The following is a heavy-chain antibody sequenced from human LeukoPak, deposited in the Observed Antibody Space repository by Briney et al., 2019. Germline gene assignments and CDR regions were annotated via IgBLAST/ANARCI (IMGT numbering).Heavy chain of an antibody. CDR1: GGSISSYY. J-gene: IGHJ4*02. CDR3: ARVEQWLVNSIYFDY. D-gene: IGHD6-19*01. V-gene: IGHV4-59*08. CDR2: IYYSGST. Sequence: SETLSLTCTVSGGSISSYYWSWVRQPPGKGLEWIGYIYYSGSTNYNPSLKSRVTISVDTSKNQFSLKLSSVTAADTAVYYCARVEQWLVNSIYFDYWGQGTLVTVSS.